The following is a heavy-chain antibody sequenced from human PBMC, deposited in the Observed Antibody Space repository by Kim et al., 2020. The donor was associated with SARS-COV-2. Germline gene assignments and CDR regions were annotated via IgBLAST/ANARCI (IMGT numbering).Heavy chain of an antibody. D-gene: IGHD1-26*01. CDR1: GFTFSSYG. CDR3: ARGGLIWAPAYSGSYDIDY. Sequence: GGSLRLSCAASGFTFSSYGMHWVRQAPGKGLVWVEVLCYYGSNKYYADSLKGRFTISRDNSKNTLYLQMNSLRAEDTAVYYCARGGLIWAPAYSGSYDIDYWGQGTLVTVSS. V-gene: IGHV3-33*01. J-gene: IGHJ4*02. CDR2: LCYYGSNK.